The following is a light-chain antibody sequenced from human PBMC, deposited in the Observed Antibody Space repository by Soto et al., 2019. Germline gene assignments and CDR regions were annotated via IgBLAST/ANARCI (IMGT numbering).Light chain of an antibody. V-gene: IGLV1-40*01. CDR2: ANR. Sequence: QSVLTQPPSVSGAPGQRVTISCTGSSSNIGAGYDVHWYQQLPGTAPKLLIYANRNRPAGVPDRFSASKSDTSASLAITGLQAEDEADYYCAAWDDSLSGGVFGGGTKLTVL. CDR3: AAWDDSLSGGV. CDR1: SSNIGAGYD. J-gene: IGLJ3*02.